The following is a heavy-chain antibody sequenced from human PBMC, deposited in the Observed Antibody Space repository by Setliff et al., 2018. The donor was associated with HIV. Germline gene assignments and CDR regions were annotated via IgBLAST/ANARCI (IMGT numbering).Heavy chain of an antibody. J-gene: IGHJ6*03. CDR2: INVGKGNT. D-gene: IGHD2-15*01. Sequence: ASVKVSCKASGYTFTSYAIHWVRQAPGQWLEWMGWINVGKGNTNYAQKFQDSVTITRDTSTSTAYVELSSLKSEDTAVYYCAASVGKEGYYYYYMDVWGKGTSVTVSS. V-gene: IGHV1-3*01. CDR1: GYTFTSYA. CDR3: AASVGKEGYYYYYMDV.